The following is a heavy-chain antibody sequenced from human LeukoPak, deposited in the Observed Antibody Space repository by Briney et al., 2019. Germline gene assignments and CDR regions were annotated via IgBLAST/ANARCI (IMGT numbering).Heavy chain of an antibody. D-gene: IGHD6-13*01. CDR2: ISSSRSYI. CDR3: ARVAIAAAGPNWFDP. Sequence: GGSLRLSCAASGFTFSSYSMNWVRQAPGKGLEWVSSISSSRSYIYYADSVKGRFTISRDNAENSLYLQMNSLRAEDMAVYYCARVAIAAAGPNWFDPWGQGTLVTVSS. V-gene: IGHV3-21*01. J-gene: IGHJ5*02. CDR1: GFTFSSYS.